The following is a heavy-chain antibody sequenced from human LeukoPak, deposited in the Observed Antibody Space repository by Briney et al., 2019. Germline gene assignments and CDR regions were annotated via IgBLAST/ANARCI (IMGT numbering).Heavy chain of an antibody. CDR2: ISSSSSYI. J-gene: IGHJ4*02. D-gene: IGHD1-7*01. CDR1: GFTFSSYS. Sequence: GGSQRLSCAASGFTFSSYSMNWVRQAPGKGLEWVSSISSSSSYIYYADSVKGRFTISRDNAKNSLYLQMNSLRAEDTAVYYCAREDVTGTLDYWGQGTLVTVSS. CDR3: AREDVTGTLDY. V-gene: IGHV3-21*01.